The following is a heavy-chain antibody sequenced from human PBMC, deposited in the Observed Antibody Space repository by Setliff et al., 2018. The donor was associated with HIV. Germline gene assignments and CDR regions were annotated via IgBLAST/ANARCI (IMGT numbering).Heavy chain of an antibody. CDR3: ARQVTVVGYFETAAGSFNY. J-gene: IGHJ4*02. Sequence: PSETLSLTCTVSGGSIGSGSYYWNWIRQPAGKGLEWIGHIYIGGSPKYNPSLESRVTISTDTSKNQFSLKVRSVTAADTAVYYCARQVTVVGYFETAAGSFNYWGPGTLVTVSS. CDR2: IYIGGSP. V-gene: IGHV4-61*09. D-gene: IGHD2-21*01. CDR1: GGSIGSGSYY.